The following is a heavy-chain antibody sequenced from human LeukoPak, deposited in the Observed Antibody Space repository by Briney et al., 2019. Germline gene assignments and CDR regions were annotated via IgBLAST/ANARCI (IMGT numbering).Heavy chain of an antibody. J-gene: IGHJ2*01. D-gene: IGHD4-17*01. Sequence: SETPSLTCAVSGGSISSTNWWSWVRQPPGKGLEWIGEIYRSGNTNYSPSLKSRVTISVDKSQNQFSLKLSSVTAADTAVYYCARGMSDYVRYFDLWGRGTLVTVSS. CDR3: ARGMSDYVRYFDL. CDR1: GGSISSTNW. CDR2: IYRSGNT. V-gene: IGHV4-4*02.